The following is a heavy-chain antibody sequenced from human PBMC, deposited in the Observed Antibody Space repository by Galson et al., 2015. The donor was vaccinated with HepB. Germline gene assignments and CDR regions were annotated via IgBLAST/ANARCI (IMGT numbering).Heavy chain of an antibody. CDR3: ARGIAAAGHALDI. J-gene: IGHJ3*02. V-gene: IGHV6-1*01. CDR1: GDSVSSNSAV. CDR2: TYYRSNWYK. Sequence: CAISGDSVSSNSAVWSWISQSPSRGLEWLGRTYYRSNWYKDDAVSVKGRITINPDTSKNQLSLHLNSVTPDDTAVYYCARGIAAAGHALDIWGQGTMVTVSS. D-gene: IGHD6-13*01.